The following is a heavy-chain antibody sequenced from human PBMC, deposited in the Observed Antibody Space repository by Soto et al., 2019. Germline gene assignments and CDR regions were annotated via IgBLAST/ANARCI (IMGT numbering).Heavy chain of an antibody. V-gene: IGHV3-74*01. D-gene: IGHD1-26*01. CDR1: GFTFTTYW. J-gene: IGHJ4*02. CDR2: INSDESST. CDR3: ARGGTGNYFNYFDY. Sequence: EVQLVESGGGLVQPGGSLILSCAASGFTFTTYWMHWVRQAPGQGLVWVSHINSDESSTNYADSVKGRFTISRDNAKNTLYLQMTSLRVEDTAVYYCARGGTGNYFNYFDYWGQGTLITVSS.